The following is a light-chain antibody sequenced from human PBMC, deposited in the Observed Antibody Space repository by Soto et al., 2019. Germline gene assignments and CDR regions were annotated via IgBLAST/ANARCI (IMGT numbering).Light chain of an antibody. Sequence: EVVLTQSPGTLSLSPGERASLSCRASQSVSSNYLAWYQQKPGQTPRLLIYGTSSRATGIPDRFSGSGSGTDFTLTISKLEPEDFAVYYCQQYSGSPPTFGQGPTVEVK. J-gene: IGKJ1*01. V-gene: IGKV3-20*01. CDR1: QSVSSNY. CDR2: GTS. CDR3: QQYSGSPPT.